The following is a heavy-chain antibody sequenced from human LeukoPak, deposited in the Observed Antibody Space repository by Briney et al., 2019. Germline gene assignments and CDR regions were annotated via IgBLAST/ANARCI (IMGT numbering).Heavy chain of an antibody. CDR3: ARPHVGTVSNWFDS. J-gene: IGHJ5*01. Sequence: GGSLRLSCAASGFDLSDFWVHWVRQAPGKGLAWVARINSDGSSTNYADSVEGRFTISRDNAKNTLYLQMNSLRVEDTAEYYCARPHVGTVSNWFDSWGQGTLVTVSS. CDR1: GFDLSDFW. CDR2: INSDGSST. D-gene: IGHD4-17*01. V-gene: IGHV3-74*01.